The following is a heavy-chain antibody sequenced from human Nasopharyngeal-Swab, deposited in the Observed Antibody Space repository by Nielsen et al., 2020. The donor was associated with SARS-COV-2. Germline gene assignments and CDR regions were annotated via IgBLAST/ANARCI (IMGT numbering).Heavy chain of an antibody. CDR2: VTGNGMNT. CDR3: AKDRAAFAFDI. J-gene: IGHJ3*02. V-gene: IGHV3-23*01. Sequence: GESLKISCAASGFTFSSYAMNWVRQAPGKGLEWVSIVTGNGMNTYYADSVKGRFTISRDNSKNTLYLQMNSLRAEDTAEYYCAKDRAAFAFDIWGQGTMVTVSS. D-gene: IGHD2-15*01. CDR1: GFTFSSYA.